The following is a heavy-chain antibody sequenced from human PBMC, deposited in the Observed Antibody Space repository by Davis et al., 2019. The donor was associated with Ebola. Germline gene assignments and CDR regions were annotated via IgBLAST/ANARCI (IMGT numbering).Heavy chain of an antibody. Sequence: GESLKISCAASGFTFSTYAMGWVRQAPGKGLEWVSDISSGGGAPYYADSVKGRFTISRDNAKNTVYLEMNSLKAEDTAVYYCARDFDRVPEWGQGTLVTVSS. J-gene: IGHJ4*02. D-gene: IGHD3-22*01. CDR1: GFTFSTYA. V-gene: IGHV3-23*01. CDR2: ISSGGGAP. CDR3: ARDFDRVPE.